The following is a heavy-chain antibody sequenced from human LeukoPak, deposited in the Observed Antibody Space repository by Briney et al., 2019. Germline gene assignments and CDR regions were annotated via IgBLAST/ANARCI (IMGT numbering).Heavy chain of an antibody. CDR3: ARGGAAGAFDY. CDR2: INPSGDSP. CDR1: GYTFSDYY. J-gene: IGHJ4*02. Sequence: ASVKVSCKASGYTFSDYYMHWVRQAPGQGLEWMGIINPSGDSPTYAQKFQGRVTMTRDMSTSTVYMELSSLRSDDTAVYYCARGGAAGAFDYWGQGTLVTVSS. V-gene: IGHV1-46*01. D-gene: IGHD6-13*01.